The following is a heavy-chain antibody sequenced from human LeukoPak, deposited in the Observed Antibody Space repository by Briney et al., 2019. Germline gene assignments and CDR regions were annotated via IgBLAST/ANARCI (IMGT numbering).Heavy chain of an antibody. Sequence: SETLSLTCTVSGGSISSSNYYWGWIRPPPGRGLEWFGSIYYSGSTYYKSSLKSRITISVDTSKNQFSLKLSSVTAADTAVYYCARNVTGGSSGYWRFDYWGQGTLVTVSS. J-gene: IGHJ4*02. D-gene: IGHD3-22*01. CDR2: IYYSGST. V-gene: IGHV4-39*01. CDR3: ARNVTGGSSGYWRFDY. CDR1: GGSISSSNYY.